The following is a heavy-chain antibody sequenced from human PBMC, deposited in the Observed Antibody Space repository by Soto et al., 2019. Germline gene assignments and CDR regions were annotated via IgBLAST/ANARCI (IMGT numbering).Heavy chain of an antibody. Sequence: EVQLVESGGGLVQPGGSLRLSCAASGFTFSSYDMHWVRQATGKGLEWVSAIGTAGDTYYQGSVKGRFTISRENAKNYLYLQMNSLRDGDAAVYYCARGGQYQLGDYYMDVWGKGTTVTVSS. CDR1: GFTFSSYD. D-gene: IGHD2-2*01. J-gene: IGHJ6*03. CDR2: IGTAGDT. CDR3: ARGGQYQLGDYYMDV. V-gene: IGHV3-13*01.